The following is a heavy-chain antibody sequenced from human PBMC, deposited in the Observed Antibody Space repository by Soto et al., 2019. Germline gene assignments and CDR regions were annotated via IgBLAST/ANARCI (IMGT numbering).Heavy chain of an antibody. V-gene: IGHV4-4*02. CDR1: GGSISSSNW. CDR3: ARDYYGSGSYYNGPDY. J-gene: IGHJ4*02. D-gene: IGHD3-10*01. CDR2: IYHSGST. Sequence: SETLSLTCAVSGGSISSSNWWSWVRQPPGKGLEWIGEIYHSGSTNYNPSLKSRVTISVDKSKNQFSLKLSSVTAADTAVYYCARDYYGSGSYYNGPDYWGQGTLVTVSS.